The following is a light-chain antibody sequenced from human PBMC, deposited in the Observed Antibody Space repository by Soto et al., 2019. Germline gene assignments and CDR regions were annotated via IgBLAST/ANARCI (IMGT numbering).Light chain of an antibody. J-gene: IGKJ1*01. Sequence: EIVLTQSPVTLSLSPGERATLSCRASQSVSSSNLAWYQQKTGQAPRLLIYGTSSRATGIPDRFSGSGSGTDFTLTISRLEPEDFAVYYCQQYTSSTWTFGQGTKVEIK. CDR2: GTS. CDR3: QQYTSSTWT. CDR1: QSVSSSN. V-gene: IGKV3-20*01.